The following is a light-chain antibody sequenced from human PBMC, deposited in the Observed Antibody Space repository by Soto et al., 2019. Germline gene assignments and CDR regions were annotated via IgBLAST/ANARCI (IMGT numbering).Light chain of an antibody. CDR2: DTS. CDR3: QQYNSYPIT. CDR1: QSISSW. J-gene: IGKJ5*01. Sequence: DIRMTQSPSTLSASVGDRVTITCRASQSISSWLAWYQQKPGKAPKLLIYDTSNLESGVPSRFSGSGSGTEFTLTISSLQPDDFATYYCQQYNSYPITFGQGTRLEIK. V-gene: IGKV1-5*01.